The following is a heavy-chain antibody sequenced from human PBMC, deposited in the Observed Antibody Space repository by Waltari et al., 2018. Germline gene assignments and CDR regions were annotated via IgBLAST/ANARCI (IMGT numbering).Heavy chain of an antibody. CDR1: GFTFSSYS. J-gene: IGHJ3*02. V-gene: IGHV3-48*01. CDR2: ISSSSSTI. D-gene: IGHD3-22*01. CDR3: ARGRNNGRSGYDI. Sequence: EVQLVDSGGGLVQPGGSLRLSCAASGFTFSSYSMNWVRQAPGKGLWWVSFISSSSSTIYYVDSVKGRFTISRDNADNSLYLQMNSLRAEDTAVYYCARGRNNGRSGYDIWGQGTMVTVSS.